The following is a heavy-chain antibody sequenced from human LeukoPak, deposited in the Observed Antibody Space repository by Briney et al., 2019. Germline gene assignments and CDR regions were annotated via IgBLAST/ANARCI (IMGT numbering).Heavy chain of an antibody. Sequence: PSETLSLTCAVYGGSFSGYYWSWIRQPPGKGLEWIGEINHSGSTNYNPSLKSRVTISVDTSKNQFSLKLSSVTAADTAVYYCARAGAAAAIGSYFDYWGQGTLVTVSS. J-gene: IGHJ4*02. CDR2: INHSGST. D-gene: IGHD2-2*02. CDR3: ARAGAAAAIGSYFDY. V-gene: IGHV4-34*01. CDR1: GGSFSGYY.